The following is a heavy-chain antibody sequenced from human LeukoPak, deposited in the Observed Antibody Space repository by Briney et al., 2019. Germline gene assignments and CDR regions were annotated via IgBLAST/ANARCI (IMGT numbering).Heavy chain of an antibody. CDR3: ARGSSRTIFGVVISGPSWFDP. V-gene: IGHV4-39*07. CDR1: GGSISSSSYY. D-gene: IGHD3-3*01. J-gene: IGHJ5*02. Sequence: SETLSLTCTVSGGSISSSSYYWGWIRQPPEKGLEWIGSIYYSGSTYYNPSLKSRVTISVDTSKNQFSLKLSSVTAADTAVYYCARGSSRTIFGVVISGPSWFDPWGQGTLVTVSS. CDR2: IYYSGST.